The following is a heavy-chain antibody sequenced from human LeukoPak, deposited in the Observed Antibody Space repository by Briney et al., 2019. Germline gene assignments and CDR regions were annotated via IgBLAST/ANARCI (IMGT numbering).Heavy chain of an antibody. CDR1: GFTFDDYG. Sequence: GGSLRLSCAASGFTFDDYGMSWVRQAPGKGLEWVSGINWNGGSTGYADSVKGRFTISRDNAKNSLYLQMNSLRAEDTALYYCARVREDRIIVVPAAIPNDYYYMDVWGKGTTVTVSS. D-gene: IGHD2-2*01. J-gene: IGHJ6*03. CDR3: ARVREDRIIVVPAAIPNDYYYMDV. V-gene: IGHV3-20*04. CDR2: INWNGGST.